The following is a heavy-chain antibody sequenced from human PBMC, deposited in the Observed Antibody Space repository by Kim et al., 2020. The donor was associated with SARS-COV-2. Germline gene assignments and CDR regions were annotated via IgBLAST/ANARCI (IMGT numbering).Heavy chain of an antibody. D-gene: IGHD2-2*02. J-gene: IGHJ3*02. CDR3: TTDEYLDAFDI. V-gene: IGHV3-15*01. Sequence: TDNAAPVKGRVNISRDDSQNTLYLKMNSLKTEDTAVYYCTTDEYLDAFDIWGQGTMVTVSS. CDR2: T.